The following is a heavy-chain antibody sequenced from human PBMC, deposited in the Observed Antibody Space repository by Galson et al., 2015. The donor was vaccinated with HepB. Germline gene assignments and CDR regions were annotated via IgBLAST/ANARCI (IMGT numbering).Heavy chain of an antibody. CDR1: GFTFSGYG. D-gene: IGHD5-18*01. Sequence: SLRLSCAASGFTFSGYGMHWVRQAPGKGLEWVAVISYDGSNKYYADSVKGRFTISRDNSKNTLDLHMNSLRAEDTAVYYCAKNDVDALTEGSSYGHGRPVCGPGTPVTASS. J-gene: IGHJ6*02. CDR2: ISYDGSNK. V-gene: IGHV3-30*18. CDR3: AKNDVDALTEGSSYGHGRPV.